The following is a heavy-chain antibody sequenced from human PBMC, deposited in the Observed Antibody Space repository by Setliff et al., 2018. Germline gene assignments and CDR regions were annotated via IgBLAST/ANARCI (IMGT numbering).Heavy chain of an antibody. J-gene: IGHJ4*02. Sequence: PSETLSLTCTVSGGSISSHYWSWIRQPPGKGLEWIGSIYYSGSTNYNPSLKSRVTISVDTSKNQVSLKLSSVTAADTAVYYCARTNYAADYWGPGLLVTVSS. CDR3: ARTNYAADY. D-gene: IGHD2-2*01. V-gene: IGHV4-59*11. CDR2: IYYSGST. CDR1: GGSISSHY.